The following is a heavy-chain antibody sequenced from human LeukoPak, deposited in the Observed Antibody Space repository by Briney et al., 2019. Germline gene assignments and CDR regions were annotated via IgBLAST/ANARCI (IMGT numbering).Heavy chain of an antibody. CDR1: GGTFSSYA. Sequence: SVKVSCKASGGTFSSYAISWVRQAPGQGLEWMGGIIPIFGTANYAQKFQGRATITTDESTSTAYMELSSLRSEDTAVYYCARDATAAAANYYYYMDVWGKGTTVTVSS. V-gene: IGHV1-69*05. D-gene: IGHD6-13*01. J-gene: IGHJ6*03. CDR2: IIPIFGTA. CDR3: ARDATAAAANYYYYMDV.